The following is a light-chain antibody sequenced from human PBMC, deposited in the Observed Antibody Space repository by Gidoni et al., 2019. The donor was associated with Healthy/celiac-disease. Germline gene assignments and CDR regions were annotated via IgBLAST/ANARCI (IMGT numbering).Light chain of an antibody. CDR2: GKN. CDR1: SLRSYY. CDR3: NSRDSSGNHLGV. J-gene: IGLJ2*01. Sequence: SELTQDPAVSVALGQTVRITCQGDSLRSYYASWYQQKPGQAPVLVIYGKNNRPSGIPDRFSGSSSGNTASLTITGAQAEDEADYYCNSRDSSGNHLGVFGGGTKLTVL. V-gene: IGLV3-19*01.